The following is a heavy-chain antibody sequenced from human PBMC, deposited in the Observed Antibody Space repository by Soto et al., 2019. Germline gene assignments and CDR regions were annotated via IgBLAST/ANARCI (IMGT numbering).Heavy chain of an antibody. J-gene: IGHJ1*01. CDR1: GFTFSSHG. V-gene: IGHV3-30*03. D-gene: IGHD3-22*01. CDR3: ASGDSTGFEYFQS. Sequence: QVQLVESGGGVVQPGMTLRLSCTASGFTFSSHGMHWVRQAPGKGLEWVAVVSFDGTNKNYADSVRGRFTISRDNSKNTRYMQMSSLRAEDTAVYYCASGDSTGFEYFQSWGQGTLVTVSS. CDR2: VSFDGTNK.